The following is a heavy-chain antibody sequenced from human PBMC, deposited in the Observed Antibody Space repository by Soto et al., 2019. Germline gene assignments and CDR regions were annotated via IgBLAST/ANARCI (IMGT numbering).Heavy chain of an antibody. D-gene: IGHD3-22*01. Sequence: TSETLSLTCTVSGGSISSGDYYWSWIRQPPGKGLEWIGYIYYSGSTYYNPSLKSRVTISVDTSKNQFSLKLSSVTAADTAVYYCARVPYYYDSSGYPHFDYWGQGTLVTVSS. CDR2: IYYSGST. CDR3: ARVPYYYDSSGYPHFDY. CDR1: GGSISSGDYY. V-gene: IGHV4-30-4*01. J-gene: IGHJ4*02.